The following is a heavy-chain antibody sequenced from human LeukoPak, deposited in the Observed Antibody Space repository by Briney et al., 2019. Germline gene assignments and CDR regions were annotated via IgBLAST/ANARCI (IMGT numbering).Heavy chain of an antibody. CDR1: GFTFSSYS. D-gene: IGHD6-13*01. CDR3: ARAGYSSSWPFDY. J-gene: IGHJ4*02. V-gene: IGHV3-48*01. CDR2: ISSSSSTI. Sequence: GGSLRLSCAASGFTFSSYSMNCVRQAPGKGLEWVSYISSSSSTIYYADSVKGRFTISRDNAKNSLYLQMNSLRAEDTAVYYCARAGYSSSWPFDYWGQGTLVTVSS.